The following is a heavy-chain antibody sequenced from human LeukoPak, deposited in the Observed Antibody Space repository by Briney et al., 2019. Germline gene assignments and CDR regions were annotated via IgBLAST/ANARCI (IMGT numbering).Heavy chain of an antibody. Sequence: GGSLRLSCAASGFTFSDYAMTWVRQAPGKGLEWVSDISGSGYTTNYADSVKGRLTISRDNSKNTVYLQMNSLRAEDTAVYYCIRSRSGSYGYFDYWGQGTLVTVSS. CDR3: IRSRSGSYGYFDY. D-gene: IGHD3-10*01. CDR1: GFTFSDYA. V-gene: IGHV3-23*01. J-gene: IGHJ4*02. CDR2: ISGSGYTT.